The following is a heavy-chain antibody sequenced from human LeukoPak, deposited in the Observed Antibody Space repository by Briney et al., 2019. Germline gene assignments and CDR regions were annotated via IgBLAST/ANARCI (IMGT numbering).Heavy chain of an antibody. D-gene: IGHD2-15*01. V-gene: IGHV3-33*01. CDR1: GFTFSSYG. J-gene: IGHJ4*02. CDR3: ARGIVVVAAKGELLDY. Sequence: GRSLRLSCAASGFTFSSYGMHWVRQAPGKGLEWVAVIWYDGSNKYYADSVKGRFTISRDNSKNTLYLQMSSLRAVDTAVYYCARGIVVVAAKGELLDYWGQGTLSPSPQ. CDR2: IWYDGSNK.